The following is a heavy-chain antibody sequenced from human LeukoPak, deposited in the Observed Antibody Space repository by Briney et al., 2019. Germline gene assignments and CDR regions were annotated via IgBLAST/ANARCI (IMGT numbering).Heavy chain of an antibody. CDR3: ARALIAAARMDV. CDR2: IYHSGST. J-gene: IGHJ6*04. Sequence: SETLSLTCTVSGYSISSGYYWGWIRQPPGKGLEWIGSIYHSGSTYYNPSPKSRVTISVDTSKKQFSLKLSSVTAADTAVYYCARALIAAARMDVWGKGTTVTVSS. CDR1: GYSISSGYY. V-gene: IGHV4-38-2*02. D-gene: IGHD6-13*01.